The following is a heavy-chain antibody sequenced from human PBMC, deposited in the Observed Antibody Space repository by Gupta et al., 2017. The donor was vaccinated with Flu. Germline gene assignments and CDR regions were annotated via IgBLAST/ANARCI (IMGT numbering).Heavy chain of an antibody. J-gene: IGHJ4*02. CDR1: GFTFSSYA. CDR3: AKDFGLGSKRVGGY. CDR2: ISGSGGST. Sequence: EVQLLASGGGLVQPGGSLRLSCAASGFTFSSYAMSWVRQAPGKGLDWVSAISGSGGSTYYADSVKGRFTSARDNSKNTLYLQMNSLRAEDTAVYYCAKDFGLGSKRVGGYWGQGTLVTVSS. D-gene: IGHD2-15*01. V-gene: IGHV3-23*01.